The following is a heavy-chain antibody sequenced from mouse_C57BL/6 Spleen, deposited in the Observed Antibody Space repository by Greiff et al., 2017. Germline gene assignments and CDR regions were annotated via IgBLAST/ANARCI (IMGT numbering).Heavy chain of an antibody. CDR3: VRVYYGSSYWYFDV. D-gene: IGHD1-1*01. CDR1: GFSFNTYA. Sequence: EVQLVESGGGLVQPKGSLKLSCAASGFSFNTYAMNWVRQAPGKGLEWVARIRSKSNNYATYYADSVKDRFTISRDDSESMLYLQMNNLKTEDTAMYYCVRVYYGSSYWYFDVWGTGTTVTVSS. CDR2: IRSKSNNYAT. J-gene: IGHJ1*03. V-gene: IGHV10-1*01.